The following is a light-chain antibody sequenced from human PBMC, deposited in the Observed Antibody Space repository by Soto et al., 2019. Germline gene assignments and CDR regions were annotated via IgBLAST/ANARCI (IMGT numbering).Light chain of an antibody. Sequence: QSVLTQPASVSGSPGQSITISCTGTSSDVGGYNYVSWYQQHPGKTPKLMIYAVSNRPSGVSNRFSGSKSGNPASLTISGLQAEDEADYYCGSYTSSSPYVFGTGTKLTVL. CDR1: SSDVGGYNY. J-gene: IGLJ1*01. CDR3: GSYTSSSPYV. CDR2: AVS. V-gene: IGLV2-14*01.